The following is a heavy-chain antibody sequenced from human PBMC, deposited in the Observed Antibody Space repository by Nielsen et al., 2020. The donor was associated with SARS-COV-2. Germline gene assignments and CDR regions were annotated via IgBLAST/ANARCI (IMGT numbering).Heavy chain of an antibody. CDR1: GFTFSSYS. V-gene: IGHV3-21*01. CDR2: ISSSSSYI. D-gene: IGHD6-6*01. CDR3: AMTSRPY. J-gene: IGHJ4*02. Sequence: GESLKISCAASGFTFSSYSMNWVRQAPGKGLEWVSSISSSSSYIYYADSVKGRFTISRDNAKNSLYLQMNSLRVEDTAVYYCAMTSRPYWGQGTLVTVSS.